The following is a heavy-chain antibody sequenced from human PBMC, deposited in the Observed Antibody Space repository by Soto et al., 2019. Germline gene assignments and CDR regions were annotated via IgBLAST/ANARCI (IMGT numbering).Heavy chain of an antibody. D-gene: IGHD5-12*01. V-gene: IGHV3-48*01. CDR1: GFTFSSYS. J-gene: IGHJ4*02. CDR3: ARDSDVDIGTFDY. Sequence: GGSLRLSCAASGFTFSSYSMNWVRQAPGKGLEWVSYISSSSSTIYYADSVKGRFTISRDNAKNSLYLQMNSLRAEDTAVYYCARDSDVDIGTFDYWGQGTLVIVSS. CDR2: ISSSSSTI.